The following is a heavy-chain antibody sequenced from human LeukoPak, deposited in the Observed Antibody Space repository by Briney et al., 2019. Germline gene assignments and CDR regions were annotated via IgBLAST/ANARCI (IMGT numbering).Heavy chain of an antibody. D-gene: IGHD3-3*01. CDR1: GGSISSYY. CDR3: ARGSHYDLWSGSAREDWFDP. V-gene: IGHV4-59*01. CDR2: IYYSGST. Sequence: PSETLSLTCTVSGGSISSYYWSWIRQPPGKGLEWIGYIYYSGSTNYNPSLKSRVTISVDTSKNQFSLKLSSVTAADTAVYYCARGSHYDLWSGSAREDWFDPWGQGTLVTVSS. J-gene: IGHJ5*02.